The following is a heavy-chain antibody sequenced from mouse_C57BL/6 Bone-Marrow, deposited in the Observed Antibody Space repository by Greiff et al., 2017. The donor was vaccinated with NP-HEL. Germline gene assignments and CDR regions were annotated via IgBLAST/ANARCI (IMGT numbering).Heavy chain of an antibody. CDR2: IYPSDSET. Sequence: QVQLQQPGAELVRPGSSVKLSCTASGYTFTSYWMDWVKQRPGQGLEWIGNIYPSDSETHYNPKFKDKATLTVDKSSSTAYMQLSSLTSEDSAVYYCALLLSGDYWGQGTSVTVSS. D-gene: IGHD2-10*01. J-gene: IGHJ4*01. CDR1: GYTFTSYW. CDR3: ALLLSGDY. V-gene: IGHV1-61*01.